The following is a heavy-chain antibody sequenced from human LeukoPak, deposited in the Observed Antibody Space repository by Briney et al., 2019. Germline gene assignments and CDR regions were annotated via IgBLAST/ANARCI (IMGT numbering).Heavy chain of an antibody. J-gene: IGHJ4*02. CDR2: INHSGST. D-gene: IGHD3-22*01. CDR1: GGSFSGYY. V-gene: IGHV4-34*01. CDR3: ARGGYYDSSGYYLSDYLDY. Sequence: PSETLSLACAVYGGSFSGYYWSWIGQPPEKGLEWIGEINHSGSTNYNPSLKSRVTISVDTSKNQFSLKLSSVTAADTAVYYCARGGYYDSSGYYLSDYLDYWGQGTLVTVSS.